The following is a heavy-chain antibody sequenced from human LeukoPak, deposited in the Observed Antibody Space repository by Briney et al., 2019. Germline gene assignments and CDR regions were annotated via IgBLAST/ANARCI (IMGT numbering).Heavy chain of an antibody. CDR3: AKGADNYGYIFDY. V-gene: IGHV3-21*01. Sequence: PGGSLRLSCAASGFTFSSYSMNWVRQAPGKGLEWVSSISSSSIYIYYADSVKGRFTISRDNAKNSLYLQMNSLRAEDTAVYYCAKGADNYGYIFDYWGQGTLVTVSS. CDR2: ISSSSIYI. D-gene: IGHD5-18*01. CDR1: GFTFSSYS. J-gene: IGHJ4*02.